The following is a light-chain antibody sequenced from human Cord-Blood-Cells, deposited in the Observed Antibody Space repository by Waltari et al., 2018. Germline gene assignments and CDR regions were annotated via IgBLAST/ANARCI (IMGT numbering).Light chain of an antibody. Sequence: EIVMTQSPATLSVSPGERATLSCRASQSVSSNLAWYQQQPGQAPRLLIYGASTRATGIPARFSGRASGTEFTLTISSLQSEDFAVYYCQQYKNWPPFTFGPGTKVDSK. CDR1: QSVSSN. J-gene: IGKJ3*01. CDR3: QQYKNWPPFT. V-gene: IGKV3-15*01. CDR2: GAS.